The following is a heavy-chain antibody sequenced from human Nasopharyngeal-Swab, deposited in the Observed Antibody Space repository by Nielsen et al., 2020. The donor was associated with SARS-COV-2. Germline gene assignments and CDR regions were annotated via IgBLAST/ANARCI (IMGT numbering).Heavy chain of an antibody. CDR2: SRDKANGYTT. Sequence: WIRQPPGKGLEWVGRSRDKANGYTTEYAASVKGRFTISRNDSKTSLYMQMNNLQTEDTAVYYCTCAPETTVHPAYWGQGTLVTVSS. D-gene: IGHD4-17*01. CDR3: TCAPETTVHPAY. V-gene: IGHV3-72*01. J-gene: IGHJ4*02.